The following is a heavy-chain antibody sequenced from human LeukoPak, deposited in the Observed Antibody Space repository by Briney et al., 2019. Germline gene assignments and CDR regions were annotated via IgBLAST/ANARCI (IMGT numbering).Heavy chain of an antibody. D-gene: IGHD3-22*01. J-gene: IGHJ4*02. CDR3: ARVRRYYDSSGYAY. Sequence: KTGGSLRLSCAASGFTFSSYSMNWVRQAPGKGLEWVSSISSSSSYIYYADSVKGRFTISRDNAKNSLYLQMSSLRAEDTAVYYCARVRRYYDSSGYAYWGQGTLVTVSS. CDR1: GFTFSSYS. V-gene: IGHV3-21*01. CDR2: ISSSSSYI.